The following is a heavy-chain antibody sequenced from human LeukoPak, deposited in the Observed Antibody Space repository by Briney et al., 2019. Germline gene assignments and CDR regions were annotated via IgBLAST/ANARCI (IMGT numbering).Heavy chain of an antibody. V-gene: IGHV3-53*04. Sequence: GGSLRLSCAASGFTVSNNYMTWVRQAPGKGLEWVSMIFGGSRTNYADSVKGRFTISRHSSKNTLFLQMNSLRTEDTAVYYCARRAKTDWFFDYWGPGTRVTVSP. D-gene: IGHD3-9*01. CDR2: IFGGSRT. J-gene: IGHJ4*02. CDR1: GFTVSNNY. CDR3: ARRAKTDWFFDY.